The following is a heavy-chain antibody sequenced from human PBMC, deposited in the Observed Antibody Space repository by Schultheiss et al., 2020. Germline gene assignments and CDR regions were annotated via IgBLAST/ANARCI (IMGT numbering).Heavy chain of an antibody. CDR1: GFTFDDYA. V-gene: IGHV3-9*01. CDR2: ISWNSGSI. D-gene: IGHD2-15*01. J-gene: IGHJ6*02. CDR3: AKDLRRCSGGSCYYYYGMDV. Sequence: LSLTCAASGFTFDDYAMHWVRQAPGKGLEWVSGISWNSGSIGYADSVKGRFTISRDNAKNSLYLQMNSLRAEDTALYYCAKDLRRCSGGSCYYYYGMDVWGQGTTVTVSS.